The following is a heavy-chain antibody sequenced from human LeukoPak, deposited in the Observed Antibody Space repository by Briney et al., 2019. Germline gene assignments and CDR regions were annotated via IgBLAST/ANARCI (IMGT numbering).Heavy chain of an antibody. J-gene: IGHJ4*02. CDR2: ISGSGGST. CDR1: GFTFSSYA. V-gene: IGHV3-23*01. CDR3: AKDLDILTGYQY. D-gene: IGHD3-9*01. Sequence: PGGSLRLSCAASGFTFSSYAMSWVRQAPGKGLEWVSAISGSGGSTYYADSVRGRFTISRDNSKNTLYLQMNSLRAEDTAVYYCAKDLDILTGYQYWGQGTLVTVSS.